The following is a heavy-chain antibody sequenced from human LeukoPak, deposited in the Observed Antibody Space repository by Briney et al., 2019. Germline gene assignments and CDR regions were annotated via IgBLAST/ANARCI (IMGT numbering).Heavy chain of an antibody. CDR1: GYTFTGYY. J-gene: IGHJ5*02. V-gene: IGHV1-2*02. CDR2: INPTSGGT. CDR3: ARGRANWLDP. Sequence: ASVRVSCKASGYTFTGYYIYWVRQAPGQGLEWMGWINPTSGGTKYAQKFQGRVTMTRDTSISTAYMELSRLRSDDTAVYYCARGRANWLDPWGQGTLVAVSS.